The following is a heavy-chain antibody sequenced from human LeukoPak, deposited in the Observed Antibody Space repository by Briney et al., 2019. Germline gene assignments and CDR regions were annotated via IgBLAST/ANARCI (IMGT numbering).Heavy chain of an antibody. CDR3: ARDPVAPDYYYYGMDV. D-gene: IGHD2-2*01. CDR2: ISYDGSNK. V-gene: IGHV3-30-3*01. CDR1: GFTLSSYA. J-gene: IGHJ6*02. Sequence: PGRSLRLSCAASGFTLSSYAMHWVRQAPGKGLEWVAVISYDGSNKYYADSVKGRFTISRDNSKNTLYLQMNSLRAEDTAVYYCARDPVAPDYYYYGMDVWGQGTTVTVSS.